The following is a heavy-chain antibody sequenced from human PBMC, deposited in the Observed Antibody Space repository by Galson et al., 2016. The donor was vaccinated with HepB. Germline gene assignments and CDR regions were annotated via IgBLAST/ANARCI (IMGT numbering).Heavy chain of an antibody. D-gene: IGHD3-3*01. CDR1: GYTFTSYD. Sequence: SVKVSCKASGYTFTSYDINWVRQAAGQGLAWMGWMNCKRGYTGFAQKFQGRITMTRNTTIMTSYMELSSLRSEDTAIYYCVRVPPVKGYYYGLAVWGQGTTVIVSS. CDR3: VRVPPVKGYYYGLAV. J-gene: IGHJ6*02. V-gene: IGHV1-8*01. CDR2: MNCKRGYT.